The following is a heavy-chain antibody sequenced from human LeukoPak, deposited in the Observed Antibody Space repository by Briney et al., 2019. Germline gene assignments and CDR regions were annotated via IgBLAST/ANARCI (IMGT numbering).Heavy chain of an antibody. D-gene: IGHD3-22*01. J-gene: IGHJ3*02. Sequence: SVKVSCKASGGTFSSYTISWVRQAPGQGLEWMGRIIPILGIANYAQKFQGRVTITADKSTSTAYMELSSLRSEDTAVYYCARRGDYYDSSGYSVGYGDAFDIWGQGTMVTVSS. CDR2: IIPILGIA. V-gene: IGHV1-69*02. CDR3: ARRGDYYDSSGYSVGYGDAFDI. CDR1: GGTFSSYT.